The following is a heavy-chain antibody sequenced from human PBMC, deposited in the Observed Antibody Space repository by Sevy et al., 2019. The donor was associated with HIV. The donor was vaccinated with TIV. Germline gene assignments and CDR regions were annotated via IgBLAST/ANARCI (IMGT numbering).Heavy chain of an antibody. CDR2: IHYSGST. V-gene: IGHV4-31*03. CDR3: ARGRSAVATYYTWSTVAGYYFDY. J-gene: IGHJ4*02. CDR1: GDSISSGANY. Sequence: SETLSLTCTVSGDSISSGANYWGWIRQHPVKGLEWIGYIHYSGSTYDNPSLKSRITMSVDTSKNQYSRKLRSVTAADTAVYYCARGRSAVATYYTWSTVAGYYFDYWGQGTLVTVSS. D-gene: IGHD6-19*01.